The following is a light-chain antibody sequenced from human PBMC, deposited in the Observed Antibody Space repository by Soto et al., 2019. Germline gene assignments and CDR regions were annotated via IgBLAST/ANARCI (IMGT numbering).Light chain of an antibody. Sequence: EIVLTQSPGTLSLSPGERATLSCRVSQRVNSRYLAWYQQKPGQAPRLLIYGASSRATGIPDRFSGSGSGTDFTLTISRLEPEDFAVYHCQQYNGSPPWTFGQGTKVEIK. CDR2: GAS. CDR1: QRVNSRY. J-gene: IGKJ1*01. CDR3: QQYNGSPPWT. V-gene: IGKV3-20*01.